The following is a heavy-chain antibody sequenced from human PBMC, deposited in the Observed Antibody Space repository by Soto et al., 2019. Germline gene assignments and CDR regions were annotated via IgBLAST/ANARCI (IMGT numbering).Heavy chain of an antibody. CDR3: AKEPGGGWYGVDWFDP. Sequence: GGSLRLSCAASGFTFSSYAMSWVRQAPGKGLEWVSAISGSGGSTYYADSVKGRFTISRDNSKNTLYLQMNSLRAEDTAVYYCAKEPGGGWYGVDWFDPWGQGTLVTVSS. D-gene: IGHD6-19*01. CDR2: ISGSGGST. V-gene: IGHV3-23*01. CDR1: GFTFSSYA. J-gene: IGHJ5*02.